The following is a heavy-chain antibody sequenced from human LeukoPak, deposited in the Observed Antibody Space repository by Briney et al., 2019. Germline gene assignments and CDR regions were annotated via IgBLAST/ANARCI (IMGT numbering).Heavy chain of an antibody. CDR1: GFTFSSYA. CDR3: ARGNWGYYYYMDV. D-gene: IGHD3-16*01. CDR2: ISSNGGST. V-gene: IGHV3-64*01. J-gene: IGHJ6*03. Sequence: GGSLRLSCAASGFTFSSYAMHWVRQAPGKGLEYVSAISSNGGSTYYANSMKGRFTISRDNSKNTLYLQMGSLRAEDMAVYYCARGNWGYYYYMDVWGKGTTVTVSS.